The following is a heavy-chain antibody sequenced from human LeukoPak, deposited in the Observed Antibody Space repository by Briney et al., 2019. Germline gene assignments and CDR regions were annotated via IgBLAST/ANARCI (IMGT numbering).Heavy chain of an antibody. D-gene: IGHD1-26*01. CDR3: ASLSGSYDDY. V-gene: IGHV4-4*02. CDR2: IFHTGST. J-gene: IGHJ4*02. Sequence: PSETLSLTCAVSGGSISSNKWWSCVRQPPGKGLEWIGEIFHTGSTNYNPSLKSRVTISVDKSKNQFSLKVNSMTAADTAVYYCASLSGSYDDYWGQGTLVTVSS. CDR1: GGSISSNKW.